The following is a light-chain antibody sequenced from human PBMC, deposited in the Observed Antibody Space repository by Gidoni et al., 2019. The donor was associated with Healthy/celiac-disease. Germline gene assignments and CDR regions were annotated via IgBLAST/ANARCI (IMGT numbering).Light chain of an antibody. J-gene: IGKJ5*01. CDR2: DAS. V-gene: IGKV3-11*01. CDR3: QQRSSWPVT. Sequence: EIVLTQSPATLSLSPGERATLSCRASQSVSSYLAWYQQKPGQAPRLLIYDASNRATGLPARFSGSGSGTDFTLTISSLQPEDFAVYYCQQRSSWPVTFGQGTRLEIK. CDR1: QSVSSY.